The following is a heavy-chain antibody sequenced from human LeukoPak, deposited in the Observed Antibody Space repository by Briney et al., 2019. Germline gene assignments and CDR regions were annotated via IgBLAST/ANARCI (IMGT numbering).Heavy chain of an antibody. CDR2: INPSGGST. V-gene: IGHV1-46*01. CDR1: GYTFTSYY. CDR3: AREARGGSYDYVWGSYRYFDY. J-gene: IGHJ4*02. Sequence: EASVTVSCKASGYTFTSYYMHWVRQAPGQGLEWMGIINPSGGSTSYAQKFQGRVTMTRDTSTSTVYMELSSLRPEDTAVYYCAREARGGSYDYVWGSYRYFDYWGQGTLVTVSS. D-gene: IGHD3-16*02.